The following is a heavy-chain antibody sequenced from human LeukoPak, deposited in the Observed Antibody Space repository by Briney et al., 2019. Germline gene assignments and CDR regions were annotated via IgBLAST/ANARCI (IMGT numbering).Heavy chain of an antibody. J-gene: IGHJ6*03. D-gene: IGHD2-2*01. CDR2: IKQDGSEK. CDR3: AREIGDIVVVPAATDYYYYYYMDV. V-gene: IGHV3-7*01. Sequence: GGSLRLSCAASGFTFSSYWMSWVRQAPGKGLEWVANIKQDGSEKYYVDSVKGRFTISRDNAKNSLYLQMNSLRAEDTAVYYCAREIGDIVVVPAATDYYYYYYMDVWGKGTTVTVSS. CDR1: GFTFSSYW.